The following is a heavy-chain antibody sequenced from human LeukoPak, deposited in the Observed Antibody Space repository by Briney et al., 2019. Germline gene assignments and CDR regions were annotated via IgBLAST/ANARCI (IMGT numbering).Heavy chain of an antibody. CDR2: ISSGGSTI. V-gene: IGHV3-48*01. CDR3: ARGSGWYGFDY. D-gene: IGHD6-19*01. J-gene: IGHJ4*02. Sequence: GGSLRLSCAASEFTFSIYSMNWVRQAPGKGLEWVSYISSGGSTIYYADSVEGRFTISRDKAKNSLSLQMNSLRVEDTALYYCARGSGWYGFDYWGQGTLVTVSS. CDR1: EFTFSIYS.